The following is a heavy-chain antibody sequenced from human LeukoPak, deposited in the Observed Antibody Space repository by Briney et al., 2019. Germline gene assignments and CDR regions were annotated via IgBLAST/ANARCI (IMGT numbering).Heavy chain of an antibody. J-gene: IGHJ6*03. Sequence: SETLSLTCTVSGGSISSYYWSWIRQPPGKGLEWIGYIYYSGSTNYNPSLKSRVTISVDTSKNQFSLKLSSVTAADTAVYYCARDHEGSGRSYYYYYMDVWGKGTTVTVSS. CDR3: ARDHEGSGRSYYYYYMDV. D-gene: IGHD3-10*01. CDR1: GGSISSYY. V-gene: IGHV4-59*01. CDR2: IYYSGST.